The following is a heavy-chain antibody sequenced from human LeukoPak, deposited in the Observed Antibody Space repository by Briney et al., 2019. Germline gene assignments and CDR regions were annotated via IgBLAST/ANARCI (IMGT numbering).Heavy chain of an antibody. CDR1: GGSISSYY. J-gene: IGHJ4*02. CDR2: IYTSGST. V-gene: IGHV4-4*07. D-gene: IGHD3-22*01. Sequence: PSETLSLTCTVSGGSISSYYWSWIRQPAGKGLEWIGRIYTSGSTNYNPSLKSRVTMSVDTSKNQFSLKLSSVTAADTAVYYCARGSRGGYYDSSGYYYYFDYWGQGTLVTVSS. CDR3: ARGSRGGYYDSSGYYYYFDY.